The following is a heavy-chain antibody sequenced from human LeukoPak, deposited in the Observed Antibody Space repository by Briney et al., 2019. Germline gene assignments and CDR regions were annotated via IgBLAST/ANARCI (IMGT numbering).Heavy chain of an antibody. Sequence: GGSLRLSCAASGFTFRSYAMSWVRQAPGKGLEWVSYISSSSSTIYYADSVKGRFTISRDNAKNSLYLQMNSLRDEDTAAYYCARENGDYGRRVDYWGQGTLVTVSS. CDR1: GFTFRSYA. V-gene: IGHV3-48*02. CDR3: ARENGDYGRRVDY. J-gene: IGHJ4*02. D-gene: IGHD4-17*01. CDR2: ISSSSSTI.